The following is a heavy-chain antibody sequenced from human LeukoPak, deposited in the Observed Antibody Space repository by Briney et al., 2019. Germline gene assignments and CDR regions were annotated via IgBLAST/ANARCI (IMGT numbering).Heavy chain of an antibody. CDR1: GFTFSTFG. D-gene: IGHD1/OR15-1a*01. CDR3: AKVNNYDDY. V-gene: IGHV3-30*18. CDR2: ISPDGNNE. J-gene: IGHJ4*02. Sequence: GGSLRLSCAASGFTFSTFGIHWVRQAPGQGLEWLAAISPDGNNEYYIDSVKGRFTVSRDNSKNMIYLQMNSLRGEDSAVYYCAKVNNYDDYWGQGTLVTVSS.